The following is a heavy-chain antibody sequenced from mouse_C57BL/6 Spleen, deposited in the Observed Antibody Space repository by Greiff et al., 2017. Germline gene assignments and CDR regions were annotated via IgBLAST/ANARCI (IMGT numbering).Heavy chain of an antibody. V-gene: IGHV1-55*01. CDR3: TRGSSNYFDY. J-gene: IGHJ2*01. D-gene: IGHD1-1*01. CDR1: GYTFTSYW. CDR2: FYPGSGST. Sequence: QVQLQQPGAELVKPGASVKMSCKASGYTFTSYWITWVKQRPGQGLEWIGDFYPGSGSTNYNEKFKSKATLTVDTSSSTAYMQLRSLTSEDSAVYYCTRGSSNYFDYWGQGTTLTVSS.